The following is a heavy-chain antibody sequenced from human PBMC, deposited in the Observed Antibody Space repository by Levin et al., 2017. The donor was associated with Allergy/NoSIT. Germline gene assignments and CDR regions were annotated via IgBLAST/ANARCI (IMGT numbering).Heavy chain of an antibody. J-gene: IGHJ4*02. CDR2: ISYDGSNK. CDR3: ARDAALLGYDRLSYFDY. D-gene: IGHD5-12*01. Sequence: GGSLRLSCAASGFTFSSYAMHWVRQAPGKGLEWVAVISYDGSNKYYADSVKGRFTISRDNSKNTLYLQMNSLRAEDTAVYYCARDAALLGYDRLSYFDYWGQGTLVTVSS. CDR1: GFTFSSYA. V-gene: IGHV3-30*04.